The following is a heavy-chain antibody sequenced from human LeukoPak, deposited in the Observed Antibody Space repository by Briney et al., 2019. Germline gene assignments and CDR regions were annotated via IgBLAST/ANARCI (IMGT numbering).Heavy chain of an antibody. J-gene: IGHJ5*02. CDR1: GGTFSSYA. V-gene: IGHV1-69*06. D-gene: IGHD1-26*01. Sequence: ASVKVSCKASGGTFSSYAISWVRQAPGQGLEWMGGIIPIFGTANYAQKFQGRVTITADKSTSTAYMELSSLRSEDTAVYYCARTSGGSYYNWLDPWGQGTLVTVSS. CDR3: ARTSGGSYYNWLDP. CDR2: IIPIFGTA.